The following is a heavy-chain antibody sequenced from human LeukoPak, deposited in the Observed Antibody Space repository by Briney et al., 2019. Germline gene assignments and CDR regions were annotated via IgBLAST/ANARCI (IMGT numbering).Heavy chain of an antibody. Sequence: GGSLRLSCAASGFTFSSYAMHWVRQAPGKGLEYVSAISSNGGSTYYANSVKGRFTISRDNSKNTLYLQMGSLRAEDMAVYYCARDGNMITFGAVIAPHYFDYWGQGTLVTVSS. J-gene: IGHJ4*02. D-gene: IGHD3-16*02. CDR2: ISSNGGST. CDR3: ARDGNMITFGAVIAPHYFDY. CDR1: GFTFSSYA. V-gene: IGHV3-64*01.